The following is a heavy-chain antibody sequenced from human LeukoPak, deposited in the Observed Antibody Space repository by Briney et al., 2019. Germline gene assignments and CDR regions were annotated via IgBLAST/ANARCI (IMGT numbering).Heavy chain of an antibody. CDR1: GFTFNDYG. V-gene: IGHV3-23*01. CDR2: ISGSGSDT. Sequence: GGSLRLSCAAYGFTFNDYGMSWVRQAPGKGLEWVSGISGSGSDTYYADSVKGRFTISRDNSKNTLYLQMNSLRAEDTAVYYCAKHYYDPYGSYYYYMDVWGKGTTVTISS. D-gene: IGHD3-22*01. J-gene: IGHJ6*03. CDR3: AKHYYDPYGSYYYYMDV.